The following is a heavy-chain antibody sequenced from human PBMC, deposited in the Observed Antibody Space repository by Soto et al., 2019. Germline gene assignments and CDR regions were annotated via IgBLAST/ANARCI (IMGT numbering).Heavy chain of an antibody. J-gene: IGHJ4*01. D-gene: IGHD3-16*01. CDR2: IKSNGGDP. CDR3: ARDERSYGETPFDY. Sequence: ASVKVSCKASGFIFTGYYIHWVRQAPGQVLEWMGWIKSNGGDPKYAQKFQDRVTMTRDTSMNTVYLELSSRRSDDSAVYYCARDERSYGETPFDYWGQ. V-gene: IGHV1-2*02. CDR1: GFIFTGYY.